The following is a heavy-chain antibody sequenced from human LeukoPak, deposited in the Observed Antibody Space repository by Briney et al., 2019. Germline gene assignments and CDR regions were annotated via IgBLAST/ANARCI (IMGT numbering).Heavy chain of an antibody. Sequence: SETLSLTCTVSGYSISSDYFWGWIRQPPGKGLEWIGSIYHSGSTYYNPSLKSRVTISVDTSKNQFSLKLSSVTAADTAVYYCARAGDTAMADWGQGTLVTVSS. CDR2: IYHSGST. D-gene: IGHD5-18*01. CDR1: GYSISSDYF. CDR3: ARAGDTAMAD. V-gene: IGHV4-38-2*02. J-gene: IGHJ4*02.